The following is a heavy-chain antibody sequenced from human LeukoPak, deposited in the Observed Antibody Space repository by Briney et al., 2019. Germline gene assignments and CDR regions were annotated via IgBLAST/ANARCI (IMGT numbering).Heavy chain of an antibody. CDR2: IYYSGNT. J-gene: IGHJ3*02. D-gene: IGHD3-9*01. V-gene: IGHV4-30-4*01. Sequence: TSSETLSLTCTVSGGSISSGDYYWSWIRQPPGKDLEWIGYIYYSGNTYYNPSLKSRVTISLDTSKNQFSLKLSSVTAADTAVYYCARFNYDILMGASDIWGQGTMVTVSS. CDR1: GGSISSGDYY. CDR3: ARFNYDILMGASDI.